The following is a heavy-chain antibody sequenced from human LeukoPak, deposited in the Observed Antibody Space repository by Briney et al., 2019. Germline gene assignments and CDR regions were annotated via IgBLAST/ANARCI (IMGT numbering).Heavy chain of an antibody. Sequence: SETLSLTCTVSGGSISSYYWSWIRQPPGKGLEWIGYIYYSGSTNYNPSLKSRVTISVDTSKNQFSLKLSSVTATDTAVYYRARGGYYYDSSGYPRYYFDYWGQGTLVTVSS. V-gene: IGHV4-59*01. CDR3: ARGGYYYDSSGYPRYYFDY. J-gene: IGHJ4*02. D-gene: IGHD3-22*01. CDR2: IYYSGST. CDR1: GGSISSYY.